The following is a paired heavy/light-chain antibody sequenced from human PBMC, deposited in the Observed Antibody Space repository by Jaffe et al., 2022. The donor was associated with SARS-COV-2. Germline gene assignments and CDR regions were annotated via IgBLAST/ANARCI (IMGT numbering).Heavy chain of an antibody. CDR1: GFTFRSSA. V-gene: IGHV1-58*01. Sequence: QMQLVQSGPEVKKPGTSVKVSCKASGFTFRSSAVQWVRQARGQRLEWIGWIAVGSGNTNYAQEFQERVTITRDISTSTAYMEVSSLRSEDTAVYYCAAGHYCDSWGQGTLVTVSS. CDR3: AAGHYCDS. CDR2: IAVGSGNT. J-gene: IGHJ4*02.
Light chain of an antibody. CDR3: QQYNNWPRT. CDR1: QSVNSN. CDR2: GAS. V-gene: IGKV3-15*01. Sequence: EIVMTQSPATLSVSPGERATLSCRASQSVNSNLAWYQQKPGQAPRLLIYGASTRATAISARFSGSGSGTEFTLTISSLQSEDFAVYYCQQYNNWPRTFGQGTKLEIK. J-gene: IGKJ2*01.